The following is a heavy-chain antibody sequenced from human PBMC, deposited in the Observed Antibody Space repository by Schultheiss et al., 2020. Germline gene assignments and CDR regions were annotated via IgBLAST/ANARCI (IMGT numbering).Heavy chain of an antibody. Sequence: SETLSLTCTVSGGSISSSSYYWGWIRQPPGKGLEWIGSIYYSGSTNYNPSLKSRVTISVDTSKNQFSLKLSSVTAADTAVYYCARAYDSSGYYYYYYMDVWGKGTTVTVSS. CDR1: GGSISSSSYY. CDR2: IYYSGST. J-gene: IGHJ6*03. D-gene: IGHD3-22*01. V-gene: IGHV4-39*07. CDR3: ARAYDSSGYYYYYYMDV.